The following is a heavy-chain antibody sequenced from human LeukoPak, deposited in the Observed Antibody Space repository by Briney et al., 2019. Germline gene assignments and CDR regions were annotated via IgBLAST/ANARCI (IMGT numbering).Heavy chain of an antibody. CDR1: GGTFSSYA. J-gene: IGHJ4*02. D-gene: IGHD6-6*01. CDR2: IIPIFGTA. V-gene: IGHV1-69*13. Sequence: ASVKVSCKASGGTFSSYAISWVRQAPGQGLEWMGGIIPIFGTANYAQKFQGRVTITADESTSTAYMELSSLRSEDTAVYYCARAKRKQLVPFDYWGQGTLVTVSS. CDR3: ARAKRKQLVPFDY.